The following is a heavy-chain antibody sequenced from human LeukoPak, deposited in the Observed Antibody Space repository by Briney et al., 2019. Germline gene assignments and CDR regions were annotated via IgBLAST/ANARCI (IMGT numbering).Heavy chain of an antibody. V-gene: IGHV3-21*01. CDR3: ARDGGSGSYPNWFDP. D-gene: IGHD3-10*01. J-gene: IGHJ5*02. Sequence: PGGSLGLSCAASGFTFSSYSMNWVRQAPGKGLEWVSSISSSSSYIYYADSVKGRFTISRDNAKNSLYLQMNSLRAEDTAVYYCARDGGSGSYPNWFDPWGQGTLVTVSS. CDR1: GFTFSSYS. CDR2: ISSSSSYI.